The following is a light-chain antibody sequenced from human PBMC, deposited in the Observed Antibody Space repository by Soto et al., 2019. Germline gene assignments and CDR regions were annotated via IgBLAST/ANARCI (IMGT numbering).Light chain of an antibody. CDR2: EVT. Sequence: QSALTQPASVSGSPGQSITISCTGTSNDIGFYNYVSWFQHFPGKAPKLIIYEVTNRPSGVSNRFSGSKSGSTASLTISGLRAEDEADYYCSSYTTSDVRVFGGGTKLTVL. J-gene: IGLJ3*02. CDR1: SNDIGFYNY. V-gene: IGLV2-14*01. CDR3: SSYTTSDVRV.